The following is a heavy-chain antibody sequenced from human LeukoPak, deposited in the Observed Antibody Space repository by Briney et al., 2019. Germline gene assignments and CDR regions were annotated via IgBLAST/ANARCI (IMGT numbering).Heavy chain of an antibody. V-gene: IGHV3-30*18. D-gene: IGHD6-6*01. CDR2: ILYDGSHK. CDR3: VKGSRTNDYRMDP. Sequence: GGSLRLSCAASGFTFSRCGMHWVRQAPGKGLEWVSVILYDGSHKYYTDSVKGRFTISRDNSKNTVFLQMDSLRAEDTGVYYCVKGSRTNDYRMDPWGQGTTVTVPS. J-gene: IGHJ6*02. CDR1: GFTFSRCG.